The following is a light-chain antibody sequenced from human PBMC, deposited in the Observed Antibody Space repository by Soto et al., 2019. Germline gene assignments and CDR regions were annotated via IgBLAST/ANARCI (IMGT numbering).Light chain of an antibody. CDR2: KAS. CDR3: QQYNSYST. V-gene: IGKV1-5*03. CDR1: QTLSSW. Sequence: DIQMAQSPSSLSGSVGDGVTVTCRASQTLSSWLAWYQQKPGKAPKLLIYKASTLKSGVPSRFSGSGSGTEFTLTISSLQPDDFATYYCQQYNSYSTFGQGTKVDIK. J-gene: IGKJ1*01.